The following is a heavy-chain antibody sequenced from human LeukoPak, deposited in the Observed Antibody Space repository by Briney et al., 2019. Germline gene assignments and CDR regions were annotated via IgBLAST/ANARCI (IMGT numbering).Heavy chain of an antibody. Sequence: SETLSLTCTVSGGSISSYYWSWIRQPPGKGLEWIASIYYSGNTYYSPSLKSRVTISVDTSKNQFSLKLRSVTAADTAVYYCARHLGYYEFRTGYPFDVWGQGTMVSVSS. J-gene: IGHJ3*01. V-gene: IGHV4-39*01. CDR2: IYYSGNT. CDR1: GGSISSYY. CDR3: ARHLGYYEFRTGYPFDV. D-gene: IGHD3-3*01.